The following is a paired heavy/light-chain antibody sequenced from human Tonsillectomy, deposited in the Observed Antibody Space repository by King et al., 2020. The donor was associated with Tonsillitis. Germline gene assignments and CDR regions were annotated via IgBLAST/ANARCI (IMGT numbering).Heavy chain of an antibody. V-gene: IGHV1-69*01. CDR1: GGTFNNYA. D-gene: IGHD6-13*01. Sequence: QVQLVQSGAAVKKPGSSVKVSCKASGGTFNNYAVSWVRQAPGQGLMWMGGIIPIFGTTNYAGDFHGRVSITADEDTTTVYMELSSLRSEDTALYYCATRRGGESSRTFSSSWYRDEDWFFDLWGRGSLVTVSS. J-gene: IGHJ2*01. CDR3: ATRRGGESSRTFSSSWYRDEDWFFDL. CDR2: IIPIFGTT.
Light chain of an antibody. CDR2: QNS. CDR3: QAWDTGTVV. Sequence: SYVLTQSPSVSVSPGQTATISCSGNGLGDKFVCWYQQKPGQSPVLVIYQNSKRPSGIPERFSGSNSGNTATLTISGTQAMDEADFYCQAWDTGTVVFGRGTKLTVL. J-gene: IGLJ2*01. V-gene: IGLV3-1*01. CDR1: GLGDKF.